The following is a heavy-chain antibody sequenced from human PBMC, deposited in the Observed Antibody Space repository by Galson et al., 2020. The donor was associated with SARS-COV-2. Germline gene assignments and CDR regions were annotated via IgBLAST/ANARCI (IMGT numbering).Heavy chain of an antibody. CDR3: AGGLWFGELLYYYYGMDV. CDR2: FDPEDGET. J-gene: IGHJ6*02. D-gene: IGHD3-10*01. CDR1: GYTLTELS. V-gene: IGHV1-24*01. Sequence: ASVKVSCKVSGYTLTELSMHWVRQAPGKGLEWMGGFDPEDGETIYAQKFQGRVTMTEDTSTDTAYMELSSLRSEDTAVYYCAGGLWFGELLYYYYGMDVWGQGTTVTVSS.